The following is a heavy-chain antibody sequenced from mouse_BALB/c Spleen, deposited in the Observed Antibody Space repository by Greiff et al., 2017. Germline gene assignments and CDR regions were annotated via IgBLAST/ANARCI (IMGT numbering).Heavy chain of an antibody. CDR3: TRRVYYGSSYDYAMDY. D-gene: IGHD1-1*01. V-gene: IGHV1-5*01. J-gene: IGHJ4*01. CDR1: GYTFTSYW. Sequence: EVQLQQSGPELVKPGASVKMSCKASGYTFTSYWMHWVKQRPGQGLEWIGAIYPGNSDTSYNQKFKGKAKLTAVTSTSTAYMELSSLTNEDSAVYYCTRRVYYGSSYDYAMDYWGQGTSVTVSS. CDR2: IYPGNSDT.